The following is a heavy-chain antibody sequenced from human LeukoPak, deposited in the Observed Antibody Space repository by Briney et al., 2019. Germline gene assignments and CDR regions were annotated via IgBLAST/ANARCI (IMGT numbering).Heavy chain of an antibody. CDR2: AHHTGVT. CDR1: GDSIATNKW. Sequence: SETLSLTCAVSGDSIATNKWWTWARQSPGKGLEWIGAAHHTGVTYYTPSLKSRVSISVDKSKNQFSLNLRSVTAADTAMYYCARDRDSMVFWGQGTTVTVSS. J-gene: IGHJ6*02. CDR3: ARDRDSMVF. V-gene: IGHV4-4*02.